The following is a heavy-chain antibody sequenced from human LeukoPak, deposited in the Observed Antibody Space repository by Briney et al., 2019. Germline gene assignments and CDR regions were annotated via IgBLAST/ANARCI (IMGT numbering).Heavy chain of an antibody. V-gene: IGHV3-11*05. Sequence: PGGSLRLSCAASRFTFSDYYMSWIRQAPGKGLEWVSYISSRSSDTYYADSVKGRFTISRDNAKKSLYLQMNGLRAEDTAVYYCARGHHGMDVWGQGTTVTVSS. CDR1: RFTFSDYY. J-gene: IGHJ6*02. CDR2: ISSRSSDT. CDR3: ARGHHGMDV.